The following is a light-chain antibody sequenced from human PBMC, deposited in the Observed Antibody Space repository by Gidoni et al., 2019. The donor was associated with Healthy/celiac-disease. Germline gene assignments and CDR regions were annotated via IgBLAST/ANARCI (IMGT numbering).Light chain of an antibody. J-gene: IGKJ2*01. CDR2: LGS. CDR3: MQALQTPYT. V-gene: IGKV2-28*01. CDR1: QSLLHSNGYNY. Sequence: DLMMTQSPLSLPVTPGEPASSCCRSSQSLLHSNGYNYLDWYLQKPGQSPQLLIYLGSNLPSGVPDRFSGSGSGTDFTLTISRVEAEDVGVYYCMQALQTPYTFGQGTKLEIK.